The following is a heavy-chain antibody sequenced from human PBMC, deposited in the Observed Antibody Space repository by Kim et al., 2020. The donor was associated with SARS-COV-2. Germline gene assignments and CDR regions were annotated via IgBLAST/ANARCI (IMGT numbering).Heavy chain of an antibody. CDR1: GFTFSGSA. J-gene: IGHJ3*02. D-gene: IGHD1-1*01. V-gene: IGHV3-73*01. CDR3: NSVPGTTLAYWYAFDI. Sequence: GGSLRLSCAVSGFTFSGSAMHWVRQASGKGLEWVGRIRSKANSYATAYAASVQGRFTISRDDSKNTAYMQMNSLKTEDTAVYYCNSVPGTTLAYWYAFDIWGHGTMVTASS. CDR2: IRSKANSYAT.